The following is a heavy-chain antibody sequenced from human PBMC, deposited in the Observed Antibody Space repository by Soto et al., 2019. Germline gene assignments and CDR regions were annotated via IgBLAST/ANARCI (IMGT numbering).Heavy chain of an antibody. CDR1: GGSFSGYY. V-gene: IGHV4-34*01. Sequence: SETLSLTCAVYGGSFSGYYWSWIRQPPGKGLEWIGEINHSGSTNYNPSLKSRVTISVDTSKNQFSLKLSSVTAADTAVYYCARRNAFDIWGQGTMVTVSS. J-gene: IGHJ3*02. CDR2: INHSGST. CDR3: ARRNAFDI.